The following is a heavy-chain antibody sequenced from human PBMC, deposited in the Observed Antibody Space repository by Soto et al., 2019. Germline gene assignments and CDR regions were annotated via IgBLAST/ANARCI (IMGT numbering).Heavy chain of an antibody. D-gene: IGHD5-18*01. CDR3: ARLVDNYGHYYFDY. CDR2: IYYSGST. Sequence: PSETLSLTCTVSGGSISSGDYYWSWIRQPPGKGLEWIGYIYYSGSTYYNQSLKSRVTISVDTSKNQFSLKLSSVTAADTAVYYCARLVDNYGHYYFDYWGQGILVTVS. V-gene: IGHV4-30-4*01. J-gene: IGHJ4*02. CDR1: GGSISSGDYY.